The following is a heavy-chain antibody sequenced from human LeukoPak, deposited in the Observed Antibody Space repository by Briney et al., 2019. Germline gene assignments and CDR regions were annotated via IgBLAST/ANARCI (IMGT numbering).Heavy chain of an antibody. Sequence: ASVTVSCMASGYTFTDYYMHWVRQAPGQGLEWMGWINPKSGDTRYAQKFQGRVTMTRDTSVTTAYMDLSSLRSDDTAVYYCAREWDYYAFWGQGTLVTVSS. CDR2: INPKSGDT. V-gene: IGHV1-2*02. CDR1: GYTFTDYY. J-gene: IGHJ4*02. CDR3: AREWDYYAF.